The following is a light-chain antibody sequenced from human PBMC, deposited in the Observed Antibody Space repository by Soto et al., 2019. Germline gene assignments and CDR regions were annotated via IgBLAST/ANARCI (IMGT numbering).Light chain of an antibody. CDR3: LQYNSFPYT. J-gene: IGKJ2*01. CDR2: KAS. CDR1: QNVNSW. Sequence: DVQMTQSPSTLSASLGDRVILTCRASQNVNSWLAWFQQKPGTAPKLLIYKASSLEGGVSSRFSGSGSGTEFTLTISSLQPDDFATYFCLQYNSFPYTFGQGSKLEMK. V-gene: IGKV1-5*03.